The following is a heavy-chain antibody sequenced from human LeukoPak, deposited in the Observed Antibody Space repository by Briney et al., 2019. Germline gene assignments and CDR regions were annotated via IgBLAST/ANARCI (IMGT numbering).Heavy chain of an antibody. J-gene: IGHJ6*03. CDR3: AKRVVVVPAAMRFPYYYYMDV. V-gene: IGHV3-23*01. CDR2: ISGSGGST. CDR1: GFTFSSYA. D-gene: IGHD2-2*01. Sequence: GGSLRLSCAASGFTFSSYAMSWVRQAPGKGLEWVSAISGSGGSTYYADSVKGRFTISRDNSKNTLYLQMNSLRAEDTAVYYCAKRVVVVPAAMRFPYYYYMDVWGKGTTVTVSS.